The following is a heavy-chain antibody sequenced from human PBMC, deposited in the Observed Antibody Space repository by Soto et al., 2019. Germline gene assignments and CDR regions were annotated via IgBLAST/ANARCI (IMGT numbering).Heavy chain of an antibody. Sequence: GGSLRLSCTASGFTFSSYAMNWARQAPGKGLEWVSAITGRGTTTYYADSVKGRFTISRDNSKNTLYLQMYSLRSEDTAVYYCEKADAVNPLGWIDTWGQGTLVTVSS. V-gene: IGHV3-23*01. D-gene: IGHD6-19*01. J-gene: IGHJ5*02. CDR1: GFTFSSYA. CDR2: ITGRGTTT. CDR3: EKADAVNPLGWIDT.